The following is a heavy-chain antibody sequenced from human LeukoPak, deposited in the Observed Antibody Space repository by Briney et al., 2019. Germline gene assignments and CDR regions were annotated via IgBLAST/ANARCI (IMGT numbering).Heavy chain of an antibody. Sequence: GGSLRLSCAASGFTFSSYSMNWVRQAPGKGLEWVSYISSSSSTIYYADSVKGRFTISRDNAKNSLYLQMNSLRAEDTAVYYCAKQQYPYYFDYWGQGTLVTVSS. CDR1: GFTFSSYS. CDR2: ISSSSSTI. J-gene: IGHJ4*02. CDR3: AKQQYPYYFDY. V-gene: IGHV3-48*04. D-gene: IGHD1/OR15-1a*01.